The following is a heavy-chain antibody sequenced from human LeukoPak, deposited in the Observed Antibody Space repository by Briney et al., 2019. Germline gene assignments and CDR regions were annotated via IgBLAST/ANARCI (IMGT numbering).Heavy chain of an antibody. J-gene: IGHJ6*02. D-gene: IGHD2-2*01. CDR2: ISAYNGNT. CDR1: GYTFTSYG. V-gene: IGHV1-18*01. CDR3: ASTSDIVVVPAAINPRVYYYYGMDV. Sequence: ASVKVSCKASGYTFTSYGISWVRQAPGQGLEWMGWISAYNGNTNYAQKLQGRVTMTRNTSISTAYMELSSLRSEDTAVYYCASTSDIVVVPAAINPRVYYYYGMDVWGQGTTVTVSS.